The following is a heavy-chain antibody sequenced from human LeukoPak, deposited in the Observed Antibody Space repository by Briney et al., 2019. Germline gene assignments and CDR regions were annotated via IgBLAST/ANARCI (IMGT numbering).Heavy chain of an antibody. CDR1: GGSFSGYY. D-gene: IGHD7-27*01. V-gene: IGHV3-23*01. Sequence: ETLSLTCAVYGGSFSGYYWSWVRQAPGKGLEWVSAISGGGGRTYYADSVKGRFTISRDNSKNTLYLQMNSLRAEDTAVYYCAKDGGLWVSAHWGDSWGRGTLVTVSS. CDR2: ISGGGGRT. J-gene: IGHJ4*02. CDR3: AKDGGLWVSAHWGDS.